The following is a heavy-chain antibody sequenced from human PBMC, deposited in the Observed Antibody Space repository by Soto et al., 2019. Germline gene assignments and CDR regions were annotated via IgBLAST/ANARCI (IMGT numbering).Heavy chain of an antibody. D-gene: IGHD1-7*01. CDR1: GFTFSTYA. CDR2: ISANGQGI. V-gene: IGHV3-23*01. CDR3: AKDRNYPRDQFHY. Sequence: EVQLLESGGGLVQPGGSLRLSCAASGFTFSTYALSWVRQATGKGLEWVSAISANGQGIYYADSVRGRFTISRDNSKNIIFLHMDSLRAEDTAVYYCAKDRNYPRDQFHYWGQGTLVTVSS. J-gene: IGHJ4*02.